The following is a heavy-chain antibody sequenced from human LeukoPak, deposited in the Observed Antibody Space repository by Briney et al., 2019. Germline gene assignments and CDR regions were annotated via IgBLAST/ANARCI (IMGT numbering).Heavy chain of an antibody. CDR2: ITGSSDST. CDR3: AKGSAAARPYYFDY. J-gene: IGHJ4*02. CDR1: GFTFSSSA. D-gene: IGHD6-6*01. V-gene: IGHV3-23*01. Sequence: GGSLRLSCAASGFTFSSSAMSWVRQAPGKGLEWVSAITGSSDSTYYADSVKGRFTISRDNSKNTLYLQMNSLRAEDTAMYYCAKGSAAARPYYFDYWGQGTLVTVSS.